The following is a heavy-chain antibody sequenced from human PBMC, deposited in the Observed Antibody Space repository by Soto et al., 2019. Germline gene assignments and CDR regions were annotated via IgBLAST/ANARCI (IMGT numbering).Heavy chain of an antibody. CDR3: SQINPPQSVVDM. V-gene: IGHV2-5*02. CDR1: GFSLSTSGVG. J-gene: IGHJ3*02. Sequence: GPTLVNPTQTLTLTCTFSGFSLSTSGVGVGWIRQPPGKALEWLALIYWDDDKRYSPSLKSRLTITKDTSKNQVVLTMTNMDPVDTATYDCSQINPPQSVVDMCGQSIMVIVSS. D-gene: IGHD2-21*01. CDR2: IYWDDDK.